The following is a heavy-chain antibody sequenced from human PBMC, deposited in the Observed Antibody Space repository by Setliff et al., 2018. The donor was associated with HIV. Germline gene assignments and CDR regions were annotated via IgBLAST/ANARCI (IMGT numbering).Heavy chain of an antibody. V-gene: IGHV4-59*01. CDR1: GGSISDTY. CDR3: ARDRSSGRGYYYYYYMDV. Sequence: SETLSLTCTVSGGSISDTYYTWIRQTPGKGLERIGLMHVSRETNYNPSLESRVTISMDTSKNQFSLKLSSVTAADTAVYYCARDRSSGRGYYYYYYMDVWGKGTTVTVSS. CDR2: MHVSRET. D-gene: IGHD6-19*01. J-gene: IGHJ6*03.